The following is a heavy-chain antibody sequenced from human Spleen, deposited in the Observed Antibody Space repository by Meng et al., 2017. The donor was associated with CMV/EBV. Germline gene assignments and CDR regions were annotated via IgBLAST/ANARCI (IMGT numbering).Heavy chain of an antibody. Sequence: RLVQSGAEVKKPGASVKVSCKASGYTFTGYYMHWVRQAPGQGLEWMGWINPNSGGTNYAQKFQGRVTMTRDTSISTAYMELSRLRSDDTAVYYCARDLPDSSGPLDYWGQGTLVTVSS. D-gene: IGHD6-19*01. CDR3: ARDLPDSSGPLDY. CDR1: GYTFTGYY. CDR2: INPNSGGT. V-gene: IGHV1-2*02. J-gene: IGHJ4*02.